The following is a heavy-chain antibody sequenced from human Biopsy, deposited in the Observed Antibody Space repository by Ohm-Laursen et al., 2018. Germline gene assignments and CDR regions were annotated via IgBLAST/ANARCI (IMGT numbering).Heavy chain of an antibody. CDR1: GGSMSGDY. Sequence: GTLSLTCTVSGGSMSGDYWSWIRQSPRKGLEWIGHISDRGTTNSNPSLGGRITISVDTSKNQFSLKLNSMSAADTALFFCARLYRLDDYWNDDPPDAFDVWGPGTMVTVSS. J-gene: IGHJ3*01. V-gene: IGHV4-59*01. CDR2: ISDRGTT. CDR3: ARLYRLDDYWNDDPPDAFDV. D-gene: IGHD3-3*01.